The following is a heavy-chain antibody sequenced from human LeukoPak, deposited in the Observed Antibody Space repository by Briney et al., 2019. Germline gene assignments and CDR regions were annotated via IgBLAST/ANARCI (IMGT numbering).Heavy chain of an antibody. CDR1: GFTFSSYG. J-gene: IGHJ6*03. CDR3: AKGSGWLQKYHYYMDV. V-gene: IGHV3-30*02. Sequence: PGGSLRLSCAASGFTFSSYGMHWVRQAPGRGLEWVAFIRYDGSNKYYADSVKGRFTISRDNSKNTLYLQMNSLRAEDTAVYYCAKGSGWLQKYHYYMDVWGKGTTVTGSS. CDR2: IRYDGSNK. D-gene: IGHD6-19*01.